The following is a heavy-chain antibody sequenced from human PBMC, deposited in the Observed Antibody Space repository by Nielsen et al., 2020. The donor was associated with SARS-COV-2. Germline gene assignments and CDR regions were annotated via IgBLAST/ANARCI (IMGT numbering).Heavy chain of an antibody. CDR3: ARGTQQLVRFYYYYGMDV. D-gene: IGHD6-13*01. V-gene: IGHV3-48*01. CDR2: ISSSSSTI. Sequence: GGSLRLSCAASGFTFSSYSMNWVRQAPGKGLEWVSYISSSSSTIYYADSVKGRFTISRDNAKNSLYLQMNSLRAGDTAVYYCARGTQQLVRFYYYYGMDVWGQGTTVTVSS. J-gene: IGHJ6*02. CDR1: GFTFSSYS.